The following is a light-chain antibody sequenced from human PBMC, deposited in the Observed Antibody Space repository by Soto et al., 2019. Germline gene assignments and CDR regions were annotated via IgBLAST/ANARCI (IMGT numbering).Light chain of an antibody. Sequence: DIVMTQSPDSLGMSLGERATLSCRASQSVSIKLAWYQQRPGQAPRLLIYDTSTRATGIPARFSGSGSGAEFTLTISSLQSEDFAVYYCQQYNNWPPITFGQGTRLEI. V-gene: IGKV3-15*01. CDR1: QSVSIK. CDR2: DTS. CDR3: QQYNNWPPIT. J-gene: IGKJ5*01.